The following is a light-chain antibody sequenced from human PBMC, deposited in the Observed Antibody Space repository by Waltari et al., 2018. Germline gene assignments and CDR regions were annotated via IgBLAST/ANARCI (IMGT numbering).Light chain of an antibody. Sequence: SYDLTQPPSLSVSPGQTATIDCSGATLPKFSAYWYQQKPGQAPLLVISKDTERPSGIPERFSGSSSGTTVTLTISGVRAEDEGDYYCQSTDSSSTYTVFGGGTKLTVL. CDR2: KDT. V-gene: IGLV3-25*03. CDR3: QSTDSSSTYTV. CDR1: TLPKFS. J-gene: IGLJ3*02.